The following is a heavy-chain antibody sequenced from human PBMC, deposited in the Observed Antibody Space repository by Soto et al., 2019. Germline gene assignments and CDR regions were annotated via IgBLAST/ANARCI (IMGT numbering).Heavy chain of an antibody. D-gene: IGHD4-4*01. Sequence: QVQLQESGPGLVKPSQTLSLTCTVSGGSISSGGYYWSWIRQHPGKGLEWIGYIYYSGSTYYNPSLKSRLTISVDTSKNQFSLKLSSVTAADTAVYYCARDRGRPTGHYYGMDVWGQGTTVTVSS. CDR3: ARDRGRPTGHYYGMDV. CDR1: GGSISSGGYY. CDR2: IYYSGST. V-gene: IGHV4-31*03. J-gene: IGHJ6*02.